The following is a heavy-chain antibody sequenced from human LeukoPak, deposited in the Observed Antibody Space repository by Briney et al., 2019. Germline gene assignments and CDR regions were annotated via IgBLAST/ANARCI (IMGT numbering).Heavy chain of an antibody. CDR3: AKDTGRSGSYSSYYYYYMDV. Sequence: GGSLRLSCAASGFTFDDYAMHWVRQAPGKGLEWVSGISWNSGSIGYADSVKGRFTISRDNAKNSLYLQMNSLRAEDTALYYCAKDTGRSGSYSSYYYYYMDVWGKGTTVTISS. CDR2: ISWNSGSI. CDR1: GFTFDDYA. V-gene: IGHV3-9*01. D-gene: IGHD1-26*01. J-gene: IGHJ6*03.